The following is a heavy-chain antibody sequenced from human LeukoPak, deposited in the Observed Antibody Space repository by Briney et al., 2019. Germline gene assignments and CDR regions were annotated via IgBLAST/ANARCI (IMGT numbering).Heavy chain of an antibody. CDR2: ISWNSGSI. D-gene: IGHD1-26*01. CDR3: AKDMRGSGRQSYYYYYYGMDV. J-gene: IGHJ6*02. V-gene: IGHV3-9*01. CDR1: GFTFDDYA. Sequence: PGRSLRLSCAASGFTFDDYAMHWVRQAPGKGLEWVSGISWNSGSIGYADSVKGRFTISRDNAKNSLYLQMNSLRAEDTALYYCAKDMRGSGRQSYYYYYYGMDVWGQGTTVTVSS.